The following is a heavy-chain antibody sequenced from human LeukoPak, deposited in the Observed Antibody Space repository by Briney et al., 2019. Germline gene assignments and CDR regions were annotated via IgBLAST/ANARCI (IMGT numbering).Heavy chain of an antibody. CDR3: ARGYSGSSGAFDI. J-gene: IGHJ3*02. Sequence: ASVKVSCKASGGTFSSYAISWVRQAPGQGLEWMGGIIPIFGTANYAQKFQGRVTITADESTSTAYMELSSLRSEDTAVYYCARGYSGSSGAFDIWGQGTMVTVSS. V-gene: IGHV1-69*13. CDR1: GGTFSSYA. D-gene: IGHD1-26*01. CDR2: IIPIFGTA.